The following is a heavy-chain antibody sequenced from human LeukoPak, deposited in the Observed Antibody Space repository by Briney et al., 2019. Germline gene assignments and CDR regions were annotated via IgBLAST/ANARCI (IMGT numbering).Heavy chain of an antibody. D-gene: IGHD6-13*01. CDR3: ARLSAAGYYFDY. J-gene: IGHJ4*02. Sequence: VASVKVSCKASGYTFTGYYVHWVRQAPGQGLEWMGWINPNSGGTNYAQKFQGRVTMTRDTSISTAYMELSRLRSDDTAVYYCARLSAAGYYFDYWGQGTLVTVSS. CDR2: INPNSGGT. V-gene: IGHV1-2*02. CDR1: GYTFTGYY.